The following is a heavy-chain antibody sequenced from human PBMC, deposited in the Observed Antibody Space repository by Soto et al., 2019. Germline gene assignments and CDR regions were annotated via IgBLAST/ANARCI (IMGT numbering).Heavy chain of an antibody. Sequence: QVQLVQSGAEVKKPGASVKVSCKASGYTFTSYGISWVRQAPGQGLEWMGWISAYNGNTNYAQKLQGRVTMTTDIFTSIAYMELRSLRSDDTAIYYCARASPGVQLAILADAFDIWGQGTMVTVSS. J-gene: IGHJ3*02. D-gene: IGHD1-1*01. CDR2: ISAYNGNT. CDR1: GYTFTSYG. V-gene: IGHV1-18*01. CDR3: ARASPGVQLAILADAFDI.